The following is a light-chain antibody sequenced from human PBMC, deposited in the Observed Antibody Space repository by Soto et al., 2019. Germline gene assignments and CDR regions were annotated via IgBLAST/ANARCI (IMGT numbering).Light chain of an antibody. J-gene: IGLJ1*01. CDR2: DVT. V-gene: IGLV2-11*01. Sequence: QSVLTQPRSVSGSPGQSVTISCIGTSSDVAGYNFVSWYQQHPGKAPKLMIYDVTKRPSGVPDRFSGSKSGYTASLTISGLQVEDEADYYCCSYAGSYNYVFGTGTKVTVL. CDR3: CSYAGSYNYV. CDR1: SSDVAGYNF.